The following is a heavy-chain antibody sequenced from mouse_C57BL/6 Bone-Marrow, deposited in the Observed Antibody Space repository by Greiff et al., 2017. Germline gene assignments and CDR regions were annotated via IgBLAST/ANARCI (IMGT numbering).Heavy chain of an antibody. CDR3: TPPQATSWFAY. D-gene: IGHD3-2*02. V-gene: IGHV14-4*01. Sequence: VQLQQSGAELVRPGASVKLSCTASGFNIKDDYMHWVKQRPEQGLEWIGWIDPENGDTEYASKFQGKATITADTSSNTASLQLSSLTSEDTAVYYCTPPQATSWFAYWGQGTQVTVSA. CDR1: GFNIKDDY. J-gene: IGHJ3*01. CDR2: IDPENGDT.